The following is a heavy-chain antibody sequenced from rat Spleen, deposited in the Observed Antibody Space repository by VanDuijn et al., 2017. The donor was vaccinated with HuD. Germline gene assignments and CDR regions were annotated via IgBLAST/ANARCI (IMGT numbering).Heavy chain of an antibody. V-gene: IGHV5-25*01. D-gene: IGHD1-4*01. CDR1: GFTFSNYV. Sequence: EGQLVESGGGLVEPGRSLKLSCAASGFTFSNYVMDWVRQAPKKGLEWVASISTGGGNTYYPDSVKGRFTISRDNAKSTLYLQMDSLRSEDTATYYCATAGTRVSRFAYWGQGTLVTVSS. CDR3: ATAGTRVSRFAY. CDR2: ISTGGGNT. J-gene: IGHJ3*01.